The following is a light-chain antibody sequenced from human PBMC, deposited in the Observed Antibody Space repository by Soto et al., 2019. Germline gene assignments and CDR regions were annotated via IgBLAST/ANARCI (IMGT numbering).Light chain of an antibody. CDR1: NTDVGGYDR. V-gene: IGLV2-14*01. CDR3: ISYIPSTTTHWV. CDR2: EVF. J-gene: IGLJ3*02. Sequence: QSALTQPASVSGSPGQSITISCTGTNTDVGGYDRVSWYQHHPGKAPKMLIFEVFNRPPGISDRFSGSKSGDTASLTISGLQAEDEADYYCISYIPSTTTHWVFGGGTKLTVL.